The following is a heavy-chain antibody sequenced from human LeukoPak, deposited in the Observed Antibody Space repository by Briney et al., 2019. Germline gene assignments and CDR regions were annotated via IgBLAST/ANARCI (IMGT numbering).Heavy chain of an antibody. V-gene: IGHV1-8*01. CDR1: GYTFTSYD. CDR3: ARGVGGSNGGYYYGMDV. J-gene: IGHJ6*02. CDR2: MNPNSGKT. Sequence: VASVKVSCKASGYTFTSYDINWVRQATGQGLEWMGWMNPNSGKTGYAQKFQGRVTMARNTSISTAYMELSSLRSEDTAVYYCARGVGGSNGGYYYGMDVWGQGTTVTVSS. D-gene: IGHD1-26*01.